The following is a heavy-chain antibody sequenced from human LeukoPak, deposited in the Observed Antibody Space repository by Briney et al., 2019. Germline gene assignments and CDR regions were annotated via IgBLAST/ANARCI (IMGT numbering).Heavy chain of an antibody. D-gene: IGHD2-2*02. CDR2: INTDGGST. CDR3: RRGFSIVPAGIPDY. J-gene: IGHJ4*02. CDR1: GFTFGSYW. Sequence: PGGSLRLSCAASGFTFGSYWMHWVRQAPGKGLVWVSRINTDGGSTTYADSVKGRFTISRDNAKNTLYLQMNSLRAEDTAVYYCRRGFSIVPAGIPDYWGLGTLVTVSS. V-gene: IGHV3-74*01.